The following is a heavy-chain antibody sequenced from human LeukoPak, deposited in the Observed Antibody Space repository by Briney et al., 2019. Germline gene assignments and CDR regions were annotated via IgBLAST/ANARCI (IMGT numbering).Heavy chain of an antibody. Sequence: GGSLRLSCAVSGFTFSTYWMHWVRHAPGKGLVWVSRINTDGSSTTYADSVKGRFTISRDDAKNTVYLQMNSLRAEDTAVYYCARGYIGFGARGGSDYWGQGTLVTVSS. D-gene: IGHD3-10*01. CDR3: ARGYIGFGARGGSDY. CDR1: GFTFSTYW. CDR2: INTDGSST. V-gene: IGHV3-74*01. J-gene: IGHJ4*02.